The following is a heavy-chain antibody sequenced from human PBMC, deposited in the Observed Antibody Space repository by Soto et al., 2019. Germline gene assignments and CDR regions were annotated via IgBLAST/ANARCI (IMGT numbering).Heavy chain of an antibody. CDR1: GFTLTSYA. Sequence: GRSLRVSCVASGFTLTSYAMHWVLQAPGKGLEWVAVISYDGSNKYYADSVKGRFTISRDNSKKTRSIKINILRAEDTAVYYCARVRNYDDSSGFDYWGQATLVTVSS. J-gene: IGHJ4*02. D-gene: IGHD3-22*01. V-gene: IGHV3-30*14. CDR3: ARVRNYDDSSGFDY. CDR2: ISYDGSNK.